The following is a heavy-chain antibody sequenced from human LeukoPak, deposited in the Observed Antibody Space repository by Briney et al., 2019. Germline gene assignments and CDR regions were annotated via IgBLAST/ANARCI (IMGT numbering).Heavy chain of an antibody. CDR1: GDSISGSDYY. Sequence: SETLSLTCNVSGDSISGSDYYWGWMRQPPGKGLEWIANIWYSGSAYYNPSLQSRVTITVDASKNQFSLNVKSVTAGDSAVYYCLRHAGGIILTWGQGTRVAVSS. D-gene: IGHD1-1*01. CDR2: IWYSGSA. V-gene: IGHV4-39*01. CDR3: LRHAGGIILT. J-gene: IGHJ5*02.